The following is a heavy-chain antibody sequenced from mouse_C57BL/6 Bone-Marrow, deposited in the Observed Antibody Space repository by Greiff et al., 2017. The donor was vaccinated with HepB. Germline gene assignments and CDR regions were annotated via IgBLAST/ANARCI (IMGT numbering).Heavy chain of an antibody. D-gene: IGHD1-1*01. J-gene: IGHJ2*01. CDR3: ARPNYYGSFFDY. V-gene: IGHV1-72*01. CDR2: IDPNSGGT. CDR1: GYTFTSHW. Sequence: QVQLQQSGPELVRPGASVKISCKAPGYTFTSHWMQWVRQRPGRGLEWIGRIDPNSGGTKYNEKFKSKATLTVDKPSSTAYMQLSSLTSEDSAVYYCARPNYYGSFFDYWGQGTTLTVSS.